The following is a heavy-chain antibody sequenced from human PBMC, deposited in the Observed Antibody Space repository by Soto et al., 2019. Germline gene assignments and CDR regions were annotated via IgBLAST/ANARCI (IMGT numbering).Heavy chain of an antibody. CDR2: IPYNGGP. CDR1: GGSMKSFF. J-gene: IGHJ4*02. D-gene: IGHD1-1*01. Sequence: SETLSLTCTVSGGSMKSFFWSWIRQSPGKGLEWIGYIPYNGGPTYTPSLKSRVTIAIDTSRNQFSLRLTSVTTADTAVYYCAASQMGLISVLGTWGQGIQVTVSS. CDR3: AASQMGLISVLGT. V-gene: IGHV4-59*01.